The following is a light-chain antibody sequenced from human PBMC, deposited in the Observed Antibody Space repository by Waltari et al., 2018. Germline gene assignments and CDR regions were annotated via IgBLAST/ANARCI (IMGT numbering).Light chain of an antibody. CDR1: ESVNTF. V-gene: IGKV3-11*01. J-gene: IGKJ4*01. CDR3: QQRGTWPPLT. Sequence: EILLTQSPATLSLSPGERATLSCRANESVNTFLGWYQHKLGQPPRLLIYDASTRSPGIPARFSGSGSGTDFTLTSSSLEPEDFAVYFCQQRGTWPPLTFGGGTKVEL. CDR2: DAS.